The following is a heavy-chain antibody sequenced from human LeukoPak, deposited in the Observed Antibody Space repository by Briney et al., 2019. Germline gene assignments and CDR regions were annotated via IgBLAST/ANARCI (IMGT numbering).Heavy chain of an antibody. Sequence: SETLSLTCPVSGGSISSYYWSWIRQPAGKGLEWIGRIYTSGSTNYNPTLKSRATMSVDTSKNQFSLKLSSVTAADTAVYYCASGPRGLYYYYGMDVWGQGTTVTVSS. D-gene: IGHD5-12*01. J-gene: IGHJ6*02. V-gene: IGHV4-4*07. CDR2: IYTSGST. CDR3: ASGPRGLYYYYGMDV. CDR1: GGSISSYY.